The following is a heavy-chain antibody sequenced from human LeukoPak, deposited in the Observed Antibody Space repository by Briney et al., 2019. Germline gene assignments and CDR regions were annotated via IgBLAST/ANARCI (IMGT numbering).Heavy chain of an antibody. J-gene: IGHJ4*02. CDR3: ARGYYYDSSGLSY. V-gene: IGHV3-30*03. CDR2: ISYDGSNK. CDR1: GFTFSSYG. Sequence: GRSLRLSCAASGFTFSSYGMHWVRQAPGKGLEWVAVISYDGSNKYYADSVKGRFTISRDNSKNTLYLQMNSLRAEDTAVYYCARGYYYDSSGLSYWGQGTLVTVSS. D-gene: IGHD3-22*01.